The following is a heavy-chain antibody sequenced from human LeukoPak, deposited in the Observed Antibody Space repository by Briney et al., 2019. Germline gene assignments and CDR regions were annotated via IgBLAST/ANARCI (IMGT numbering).Heavy chain of an antibody. CDR1: GFXFSSYA. D-gene: IGHD2-15*01. J-gene: IGHJ4*02. V-gene: IGHV3-23*01. CDR2: ISGSGGST. Sequence: GGSLRLSCAASGFXFSSYAMSWVRQAPGKGLEWVSAISGSGGSTYYADSVKGRFTISRDNSKNTLYLQMNSLRAEDTAVYYCAKLTFDVVVVAAVQYFDYWGQGTLVTVSS. CDR3: AKLTFDVVVVAAVQYFDY.